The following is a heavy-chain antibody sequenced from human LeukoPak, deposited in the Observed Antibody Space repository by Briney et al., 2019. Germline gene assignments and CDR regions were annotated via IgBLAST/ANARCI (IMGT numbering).Heavy chain of an antibody. D-gene: IGHD3-16*01. CDR3: ARDGPFTFGGYVDY. CDR2: IKQDGSEK. CDR1: GFTFSSYW. V-gene: IGHV3-7*01. J-gene: IGHJ4*02. Sequence: PGGSLRLSCAASGFTFSSYWMSWVRQAPGKGLEWVANIKQDGSEKYYVDSVKGRFTISRDNAKNSLYLQMNSLRAEDTAVYYCARDGPFTFGGYVDYWGQGTLVTVSS.